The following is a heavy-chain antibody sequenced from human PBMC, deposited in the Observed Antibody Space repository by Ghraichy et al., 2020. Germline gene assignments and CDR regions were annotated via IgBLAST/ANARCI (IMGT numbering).Heavy chain of an antibody. D-gene: IGHD2-15*01. J-gene: IGHJ4*02. CDR3: ANLLGYCSGGSCY. Sequence: GGSLRLSCAASGFTFSSYAMSWVRQAPGKGLEWVSAISGSGGSTYYADSVKGRFTISRDNSKNTLYLQMNSLRAEDTAVYYYANLLGYCSGGSCYSGQGTLVTVSS. CDR1: GFTFSSYA. V-gene: IGHV3-23*01. CDR2: ISGSGGST.